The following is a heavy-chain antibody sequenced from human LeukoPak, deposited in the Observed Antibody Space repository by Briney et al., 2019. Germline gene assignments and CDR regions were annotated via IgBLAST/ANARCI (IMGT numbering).Heavy chain of an antibody. CDR3: PRWYGPGTKTPWFDS. CDR1: SGSISSGSYS. J-gene: IGHJ5*01. D-gene: IGHD3-10*01. Sequence: SETLSLTCTVSSGSISSGSYSWSWIRQPPGRGLEWVGYVYHSGGTYYNPSLKTPVTISIDRSKNQFSLKMSSVSAADTAVYYCPRWYGPGTKTPWFDSGGQGALVPVPS. V-gene: IGHV4-30-2*01. CDR2: VYHSGGT.